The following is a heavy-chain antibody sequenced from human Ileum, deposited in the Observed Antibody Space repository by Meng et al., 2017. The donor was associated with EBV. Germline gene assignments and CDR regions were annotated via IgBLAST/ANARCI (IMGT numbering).Heavy chain of an antibody. D-gene: IGHD2-21*02. J-gene: IGHJ5*02. V-gene: IGHV4-39*01. CDR3: ARRDTAWFDP. Sequence: QLHLQEAEPGLVKPSETRSLTCSVSGGSITSYSYYWGWIRQPPGKGLEWIATIYHTGSTYYNPSLKSRVTISVDTSKNEFSLKVTSVTAADTALYYCARRDTAWFDPWGRGTLVTVSS. CDR2: IYHTGST. CDR1: GGSITSYSYY.